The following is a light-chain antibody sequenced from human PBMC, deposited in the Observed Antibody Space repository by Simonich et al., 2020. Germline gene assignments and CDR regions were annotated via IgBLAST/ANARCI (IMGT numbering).Light chain of an antibody. Sequence: DIQMTQSPSSLSASVGDRVTITCRASQGISNYLAWYQQKPGKVPKLMIYAASTLQSRVPSRFSCSGSGTDFTLTISSMQPEDVATYYCQKYNSALFTFGPGTKVDIK. CDR3: QKYNSALFT. CDR2: AAS. J-gene: IGKJ3*01. V-gene: IGKV1-27*01. CDR1: QGISNY.